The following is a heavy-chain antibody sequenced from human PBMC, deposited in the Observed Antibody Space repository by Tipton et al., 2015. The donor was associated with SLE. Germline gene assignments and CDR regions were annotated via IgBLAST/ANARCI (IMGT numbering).Heavy chain of an antibody. CDR3: ARFPSTTLVTRYDSFDF. CDR1: GGSISSGSYY. V-gene: IGHV4-61*02. Sequence: TLSLTCTVSGGSISSGSYYWSWIRQPAGKGLEWIGRIYTSGSTNYNPSLKSRVTISVDTSKNQFSLKLSSVTAAGTAVYYCARFPSTTLVTRYDSFDFWGQGTLVTVSS. J-gene: IGHJ3*01. D-gene: IGHD4-23*01. CDR2: IYTSGST.